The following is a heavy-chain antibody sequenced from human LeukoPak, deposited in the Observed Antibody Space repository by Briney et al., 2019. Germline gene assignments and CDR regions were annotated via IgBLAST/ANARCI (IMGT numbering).Heavy chain of an antibody. J-gene: IGHJ4*02. D-gene: IGHD4-17*01. CDR2: ISGSSVSI. CDR3: ARDLYGDYATDF. Sequence: PGGSLRLSCTASGFTFSSYTMNWVRQAPGKGLEWVSSISGSSVSIYYADSMKGRFTISRDNAKRSLYLQMNSLRAEDTAVYYCARDLYGDYATDFWGQGTLVTVSS. CDR1: GFTFSSYT. V-gene: IGHV3-21*01.